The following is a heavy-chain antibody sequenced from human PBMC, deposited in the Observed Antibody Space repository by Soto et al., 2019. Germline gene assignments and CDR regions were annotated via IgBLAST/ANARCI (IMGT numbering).Heavy chain of an antibody. V-gene: IGHV3-48*02. J-gene: IGHJ6*02. CDR3: ARGGYCSGVACSNYYDGMDV. CDR1: GFTFSSYS. CDR2: ISSSSSTI. Sequence: EVQLVESGGGLVQPGGSLRLSCAASGFTFSSYSMNWVRQAPGKGLEWVSYISSSSSTIYYADSVKGRFTICRDNAKKTLYLQMNSLRDGDTAVYYCARGGYCSGVACSNYYDGMDVWGQGTTVTGSS. D-gene: IGHD2-15*01.